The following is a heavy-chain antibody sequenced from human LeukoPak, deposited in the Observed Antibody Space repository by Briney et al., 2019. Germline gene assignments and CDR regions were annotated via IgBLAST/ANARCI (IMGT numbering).Heavy chain of an antibody. D-gene: IGHD2/OR15-2a*01. CDR2: IRFDGSNK. Sequence: GGSLRLSCAASGFTFSSYGMHWVRQAAGKGLEWVAFIRFDGSNKYYGDFVKGRFTISRDNSKNTLYLQMNSLRPEDTAIYYCAKEATSPTYSYYYYYMDDWGKGTTITVSS. CDR1: GFTFSSYG. CDR3: AKEATSPTYSYYYYYMDD. V-gene: IGHV3-30*02. J-gene: IGHJ6*03.